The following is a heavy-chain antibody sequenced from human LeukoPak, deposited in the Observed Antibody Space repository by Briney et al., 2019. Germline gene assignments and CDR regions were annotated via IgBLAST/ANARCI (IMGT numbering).Heavy chain of an antibody. D-gene: IGHD3-22*01. Sequence: GGSLRLSCAASGFTFSSYDMHWVRQATGKGLEWVSAIGTAGDTYYPGSVKGRFTISRENAKNSLYLQMDSLRAGDTAVYYCARAALYYYDSTLLDYWGQGTLVTVSS. V-gene: IGHV3-13*01. J-gene: IGHJ4*02. CDR2: IGTAGDT. CDR1: GFTFSSYD. CDR3: ARAALYYYDSTLLDY.